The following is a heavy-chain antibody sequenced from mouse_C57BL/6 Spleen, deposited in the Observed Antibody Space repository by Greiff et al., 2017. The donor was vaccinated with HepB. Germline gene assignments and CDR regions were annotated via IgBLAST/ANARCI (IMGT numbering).Heavy chain of an antibody. CDR1: GYAFSSSW. Sequence: VKLMESGPELVKPGASVKISCKASGYAFSSSWMNWVKQRPGKGLEWIGRIYPGDGDTNYNGKFKGKATLTADKSSSTAYMQLSSLTSEDSAVYFCARRGSSGYFDYWGQGTTLTVSS. CDR2: IYPGDGDT. CDR3: ARRGSSGYFDY. V-gene: IGHV1-82*01. J-gene: IGHJ2*01. D-gene: IGHD3-2*02.